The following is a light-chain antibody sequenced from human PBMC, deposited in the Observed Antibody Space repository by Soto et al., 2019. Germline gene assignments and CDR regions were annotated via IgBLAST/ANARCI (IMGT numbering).Light chain of an antibody. J-gene: IGKJ4*01. CDR2: AAS. Sequence: DIQMTQSPSSLSESVVDRVTITCRASQGISNYVAWYQQKPGKVPQLLIFAASTVQLGVPSRFSGSGSGTDFTLTISSLQPEDVATYYCQKYNSAPSFGGGTKVDIK. CDR1: QGISNY. CDR3: QKYNSAPS. V-gene: IGKV1-27*01.